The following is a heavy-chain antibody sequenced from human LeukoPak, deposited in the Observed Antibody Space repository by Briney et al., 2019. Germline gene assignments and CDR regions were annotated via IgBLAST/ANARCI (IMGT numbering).Heavy chain of an antibody. J-gene: IGHJ4*02. D-gene: IGHD5-24*01. CDR1: GGTFSSYA. CDR2: IIPIFGTA. V-gene: IGHV1-69*05. Sequence: SVKVSCKASGGTFSSYAISWVRQAPGQGLGWMGRIIPIFGTANYAQKFQGRVTITTDESTSTAYMELSSLRSEDTAVYYCATNGGRWLQLQVEYFDYWGQGTLVTVSS. CDR3: ATNGGRWLQLQVEYFDY.